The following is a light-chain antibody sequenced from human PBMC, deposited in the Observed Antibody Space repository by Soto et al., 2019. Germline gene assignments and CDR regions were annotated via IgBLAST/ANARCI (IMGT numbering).Light chain of an antibody. V-gene: IGLV1-40*01. CDR3: QSFDSSLSGVV. Sequence: QSVLTQPPSVSGAPGQRVTISCTGSSSNLGAGYDVQWYQQLPRTAPPLLMYGSDNRPSGVPVRFSGSKSGTSASLAITGLQAEDEADYYCQSFDSSLSGVVFGGGTKLTVL. CDR2: GSD. CDR1: SSNLGAGYD. J-gene: IGLJ2*01.